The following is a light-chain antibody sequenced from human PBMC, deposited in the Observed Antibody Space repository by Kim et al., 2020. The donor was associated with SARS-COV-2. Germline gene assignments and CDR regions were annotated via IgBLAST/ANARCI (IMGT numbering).Light chain of an antibody. J-gene: IGLJ2*01. CDR3: CSYAGSSTLV. V-gene: IGLV2-23*02. CDR2: EVS. CDR1: SSDVGSYNL. Sequence: GQSITISCTGTSSDVGSYNLVSWYQQHPGTAPKLMIYEVSKRPSGVSKRFSGSKSGNTASLTISGLQAEDEADYYCCSYAGSSTLVFGGGTQLTVL.